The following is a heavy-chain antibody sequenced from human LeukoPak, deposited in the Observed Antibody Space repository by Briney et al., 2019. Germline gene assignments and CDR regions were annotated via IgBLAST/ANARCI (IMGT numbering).Heavy chain of an antibody. CDR3: ARQTKYCTHGLCMVEEGWFDP. CDR2: IYPGDSDT. D-gene: IGHD2-8*01. CDR1: GNSFTSYW. V-gene: IGHV5-51*01. Sequence: GESLKISCKGSGNSFTSYWIGWGRQMRGKGLEWMGIIYPGDSDTRYSPSLQGQVTISADKSISTASLQWSSLKASDTAMYYCARQTKYCTHGLCMVEEGWFDPWGQGTLVTVSS. J-gene: IGHJ5*02.